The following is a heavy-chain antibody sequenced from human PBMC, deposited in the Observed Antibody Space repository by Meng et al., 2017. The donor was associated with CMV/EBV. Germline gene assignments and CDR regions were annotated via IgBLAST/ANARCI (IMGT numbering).Heavy chain of an antibody. D-gene: IGHD6-13*01. CDR1: GFTFSSYW. CDR2: INSDGSST. CDR3: AREQHSSSWGAFDI. V-gene: IGHV3-74*01. Sequence: GESLKISCAASGFTFSSYWMHWVRQAPGKGLVWVSRINSDGSSTSYADSVGGRFTISRDNAKNTLYLQMNSLRAEGTAVYCCAREQHSSSWGAFDIWGQGTMVTVSS. J-gene: IGHJ3*02.